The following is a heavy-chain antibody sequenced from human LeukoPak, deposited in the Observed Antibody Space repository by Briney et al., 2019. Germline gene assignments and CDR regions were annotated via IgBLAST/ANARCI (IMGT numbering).Heavy chain of an antibody. D-gene: IGHD1-1*01. CDR1: RFTFSSYS. V-gene: IGHV3-64D*06. J-gene: IGHJ4*02. CDR3: VKGAFATTGTTHFDY. Sequence: GESPTLSCSASRFTFSSYSIHWVRQPPEGGLEYVSSISSNVTNTYYADSVKGRLTISRDNSNNTLYLQMSSLRAEDTALYHCVKGAFATTGTTHFDYWGQGTLVTVSS. CDR2: ISSNVTNT.